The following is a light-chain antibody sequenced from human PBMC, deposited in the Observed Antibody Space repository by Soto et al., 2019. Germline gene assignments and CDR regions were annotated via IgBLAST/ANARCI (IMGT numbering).Light chain of an antibody. J-gene: IGKJ1*01. V-gene: IGKV1-39*01. CDR3: QQSYSTPRT. Sequence: DIQMTQSPSSLSASVGDRVTITCRASQSISSYLNWYQQKPGKDPKLLIYAASSLQSGVPSRFSGSGSGTDFTLTISSLQPEDFATYYCQQSYSTPRTFGQGNKGDSK. CDR1: QSISSY. CDR2: AAS.